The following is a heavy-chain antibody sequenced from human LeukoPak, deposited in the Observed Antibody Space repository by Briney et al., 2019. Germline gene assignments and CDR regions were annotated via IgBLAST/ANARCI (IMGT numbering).Heavy chain of an antibody. V-gene: IGHV3-23*01. CDR1: GFTFSSYA. CDR3: AKNPAYYGSGNDY. CDR2: ISGSGGST. Sequence: GGSLRPSCAASGFTFSSYAMSWVRQAPGKGLEWFSAISGSGGSTYYADSVKGRFTISRDNSKNTLYLQMNSLRAEDTAVYYCAKNPAYYGSGNDYWGQGTLVTVSS. J-gene: IGHJ4*02. D-gene: IGHD3-10*01.